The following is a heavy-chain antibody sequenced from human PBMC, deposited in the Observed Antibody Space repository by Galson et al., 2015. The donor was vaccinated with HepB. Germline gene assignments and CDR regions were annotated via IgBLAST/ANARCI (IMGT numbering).Heavy chain of an antibody. V-gene: IGHV3-23*01. J-gene: IGHJ1*01. CDR3: VNLHPDYGDLEYFQH. D-gene: IGHD4-17*01. CDR1: GFTFSSYA. Sequence: SLRLSCAASGFTFSSYAMSWVRQAPGKGLEWVSAISGSGGSTYYADSVKGRFTISRDNSKNTLYLQMNSLRAEDTAVYYCVNLHPDYGDLEYFQHWGQGTLVTVSS. CDR2: ISGSGGST.